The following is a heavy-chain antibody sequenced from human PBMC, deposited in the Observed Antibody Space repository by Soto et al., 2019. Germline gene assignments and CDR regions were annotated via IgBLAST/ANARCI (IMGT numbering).Heavy chain of an antibody. CDR2: IIPILGIA. V-gene: IGHV1-69*10. CDR3: ASTRTRITGTTGGMDV. D-gene: IGHD1-7*01. Sequence: ASVKVSCKASGGTFSSYAISWVRQAPGQGLEWMGGIIPILGIANYAQKFQGRVTITADKSTSTAYMELSSLRSEDTAVYYCASTRTRITGTTGGMDVWGQVTTVTVSS. CDR1: GGTFSSYA. J-gene: IGHJ6*02.